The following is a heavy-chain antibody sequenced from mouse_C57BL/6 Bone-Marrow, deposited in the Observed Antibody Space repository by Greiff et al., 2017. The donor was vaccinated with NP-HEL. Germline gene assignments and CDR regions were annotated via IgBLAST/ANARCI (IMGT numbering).Heavy chain of an antibody. CDR2: INPYNGGT. J-gene: IGHJ3*01. CDR3: ARRDRQPAWFAY. V-gene: IGHV1-19*01. D-gene: IGHD3-3*01. CDR1: GYTFTDYY. Sequence: EVQLQQSGPVLVKPGASVKMSCKASGYTFTDYYMNWVKQSHGKSLEWIGVINPYNGGTSYNQKFKGKATLTVDKSSSTAYMELNSLTSEDSAVYYCARRDRQPAWFAYWGQGTLVTVSA.